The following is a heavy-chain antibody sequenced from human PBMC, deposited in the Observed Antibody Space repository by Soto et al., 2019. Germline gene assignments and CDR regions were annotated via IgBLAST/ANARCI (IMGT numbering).Heavy chain of an antibody. CDR2: IYYSGST. CDR3: ASWGYSSGYNAAFDI. D-gene: IGHD3-22*01. J-gene: IGHJ3*02. Sequence: QVQLQESGPGLVKPSETLSLTCTVSGGSVSSGSYYWSWIRQPPGKGLEWIGYIYYSGSTNYNPSLKSRVTISGDMSKNQFSLQLSSVTAADTAMYYCASWGYSSGYNAAFDIWGQGTMVTVSS. CDR1: GGSVSSGSYY. V-gene: IGHV4-61*01.